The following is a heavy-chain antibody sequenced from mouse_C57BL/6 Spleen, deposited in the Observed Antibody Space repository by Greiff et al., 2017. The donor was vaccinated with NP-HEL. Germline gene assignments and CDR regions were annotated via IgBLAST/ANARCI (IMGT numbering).Heavy chain of an antibody. CDR3: ASCVRQDYSLDY. Sequence: QVQLQQPGAELVMPGASVKLSCKASGYTFTSYWMHWVKQRPGQGLEWIGEIDPSDSYTNYNQKFKGKSTLTVDKSSSTAYMQLSSLTSEDSAVYYCASCVRQDYSLDYWGQGTSVTVSA. CDR2: IDPSDSYT. V-gene: IGHV1-69*01. CDR1: GYTFTSYW. J-gene: IGHJ4*01. D-gene: IGHD3-2*01.